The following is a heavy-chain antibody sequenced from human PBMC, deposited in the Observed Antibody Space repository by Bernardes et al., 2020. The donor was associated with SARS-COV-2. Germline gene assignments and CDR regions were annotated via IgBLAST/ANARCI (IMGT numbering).Heavy chain of an antibody. Sequence: SETLSLTCTVSGGSISSYYWSWIRQPPGKGLEWIGYINYSGSTNYNPSLKSRVTITVDTSKNQFSLKLSPVTAADTAVYYCARGREYSSSSGFDYWGQGTLVTVSS. V-gene: IGHV4-59*01. D-gene: IGHD6-6*01. CDR1: GGSISSYY. J-gene: IGHJ4*02. CDR3: ARGREYSSSSGFDY. CDR2: INYSGST.